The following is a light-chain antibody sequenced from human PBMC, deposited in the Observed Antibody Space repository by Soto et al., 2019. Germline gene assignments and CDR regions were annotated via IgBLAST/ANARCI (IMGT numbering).Light chain of an antibody. CDR1: QSISRNY. J-gene: IGKJ1*01. CDR3: QQYGSSPWT. V-gene: IGKV3-20*01. Sequence: IVLTQSPGTLSLSPGERVTLSCRARQSISRNYLAWYQQKPGLAPRLIMYNGSRRAAGTPDRFSGSGSGTDFSLTISRLEPEDFAVYYCQQYGSSPWTFGQGTKVDIK. CDR2: NGS.